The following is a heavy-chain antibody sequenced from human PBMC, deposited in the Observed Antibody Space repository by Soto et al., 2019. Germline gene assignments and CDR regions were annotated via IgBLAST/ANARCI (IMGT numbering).Heavy chain of an antibody. V-gene: IGHV2-26*01. CDR3: ARMRDYSSSWWVSEWFDP. D-gene: IGHD6-13*01. CDR1: GFSLSNDRMG. Sequence: ESGPALVNHXAALTLTCNVSGFSLSNDRMGVSWIRQPPGKALEWLAHIFSNDEKSYSTSLKSRLTISKDTSKSQVVLTMTNMDPVDTATYYCARMRDYSSSWWVSEWFDPWGQGTLVTVSS. CDR2: IFSNDEK. J-gene: IGHJ5*02.